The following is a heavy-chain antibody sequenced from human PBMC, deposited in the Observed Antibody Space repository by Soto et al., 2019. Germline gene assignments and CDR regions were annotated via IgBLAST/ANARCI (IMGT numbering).Heavy chain of an antibody. J-gene: IGHJ6*02. D-gene: IGHD3-3*01. CDR2: ISAYNGNT. CDR1: GYTFTSYG. V-gene: IGHV1-18*01. Sequence: ASVQVSFKASGYTFTSYGISWVRQAPGQGLEWMGWISAYNGNTNYAQKLQGRVTMTTDTSTSTAYMELRSLRSDDTAVYYCARDRAPYYDFWSGYRPHYYYYGMDVWGQGTTVTVSS. CDR3: ARDRAPYYDFWSGYRPHYYYYGMDV.